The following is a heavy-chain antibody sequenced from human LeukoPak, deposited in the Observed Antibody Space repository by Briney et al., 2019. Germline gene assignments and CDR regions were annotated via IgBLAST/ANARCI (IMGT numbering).Heavy chain of an antibody. J-gene: IGHJ4*02. V-gene: IGHV3-23*01. CDR2: VSGSGAYA. D-gene: IGHD2-15*01. CDR1: GFTFSTYA. CDR3: AKRGKDFVVVVAATQFDS. Sequence: GGSLRLSCTASGFTFSTYAMNWVRQAPGKGLEWVSAVSGSGAYAYYADSGKGRFTISRDNSKNTLYLQMNSLRAEDTAVYYCAKRGKDFVVVVAATQFDSWGQGTLVTVSS.